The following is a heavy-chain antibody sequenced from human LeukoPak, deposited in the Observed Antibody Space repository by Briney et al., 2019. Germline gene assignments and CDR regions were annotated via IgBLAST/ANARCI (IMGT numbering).Heavy chain of an antibody. Sequence: PSGTLSLTCAVSGGSISSSNWWSWVRQPPGKGLEWIGEIYHSGSTNYNPSLKSRVTISVDKSKNQFSLKLSSVTAADTAVYYCARHVGGYYGSGSYYIIDYWGQGTLVTVSS. CDR2: IYHSGST. D-gene: IGHD3-10*01. CDR1: GGSISSSNW. CDR3: ARHVGGYYGSGSYYIIDY. J-gene: IGHJ4*02. V-gene: IGHV4-4*02.